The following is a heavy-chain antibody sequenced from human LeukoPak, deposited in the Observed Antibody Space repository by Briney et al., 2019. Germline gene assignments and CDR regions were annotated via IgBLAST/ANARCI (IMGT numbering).Heavy chain of an antibody. CDR3: ARDLGGSGSFGY. J-gene: IGHJ4*02. Sequence: GGSLRLSCAASGFTVSSNYMSWVRQAPGKGLEWVSVIYSGGSTYYADSVKGRFTISRDSSKNTLYLQMNSLRAEDTAVYYCARDLGGSGSFGYWGQGTLVTVSS. CDR2: IYSGGST. CDR1: GFTVSSNY. D-gene: IGHD3-10*01. V-gene: IGHV3-66*01.